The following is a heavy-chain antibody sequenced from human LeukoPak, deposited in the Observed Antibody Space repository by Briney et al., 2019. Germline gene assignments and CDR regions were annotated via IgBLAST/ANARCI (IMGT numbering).Heavy chain of an antibody. V-gene: IGHV1-2*02. J-gene: IGHJ5*02. Sequence: KFQGRVTMTRDTSISTAYMELSRLRSDDTAVYYCARAYCSSTSCNWFDPWGQGTLITVSS. D-gene: IGHD2-2*01. CDR3: ARAYCSSTSCNWFDP.